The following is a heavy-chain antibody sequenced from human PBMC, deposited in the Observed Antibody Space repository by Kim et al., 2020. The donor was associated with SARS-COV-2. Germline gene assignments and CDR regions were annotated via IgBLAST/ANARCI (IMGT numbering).Heavy chain of an antibody. CDR3: GSARAVEWLGLSVGPDGM. Sequence: SETLSLTCTVSGGSIRSYYWRCIVQQPSKKLLLLGWFNYSGSTNYNHSFKSSGTISVNTSTNQFSLKVGTVTAAATTALYCGSARAVEWLGLSVGPDGM. J-gene: IGHJ6*01. CDR2: FNYSGST. D-gene: IGHD3-3*01. V-gene: IGHV4-59*08. CDR1: GGSIRSYY.